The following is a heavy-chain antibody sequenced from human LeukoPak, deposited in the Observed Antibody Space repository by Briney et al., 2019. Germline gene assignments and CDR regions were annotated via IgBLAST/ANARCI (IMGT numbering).Heavy chain of an antibody. V-gene: IGHV4-59*01. J-gene: IGHJ6*02. CDR1: GGSISTYY. CDR2: IYDSGST. CDR3: ARVGGSNFYYYGMDV. D-gene: IGHD1-26*01. Sequence: SETLSLTCSVSGGSISTYYWSWIRQPPGKGLEWIGYIYDSGSTNYNPSLKSRVTISVDTSKNQFSLRLSSVAAADTAVYYCARVGGSNFYYYGMDVWGQGTTVTVSS.